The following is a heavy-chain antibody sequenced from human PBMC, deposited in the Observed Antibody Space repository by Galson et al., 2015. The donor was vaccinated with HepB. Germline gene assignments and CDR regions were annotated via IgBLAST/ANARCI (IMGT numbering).Heavy chain of an antibody. J-gene: IGHJ4*02. D-gene: IGHD6-19*01. CDR1: GYTFTSYY. V-gene: IGHV1-46*03. CDR2: INPSGGST. Sequence: SCKASGYTFTSYYMHWVRQAPGQGLEWMGIINPSGGSTSYAQKFQGRVTMTRDTSTSTVYMELSSLRSEDTAVYYCARAVAGFPFDYWGQGTLVTVSS. CDR3: ARAVAGFPFDY.